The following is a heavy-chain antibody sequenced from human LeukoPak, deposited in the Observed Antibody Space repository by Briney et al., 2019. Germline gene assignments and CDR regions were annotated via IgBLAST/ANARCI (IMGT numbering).Heavy chain of an antibody. Sequence: GGALRLSCAASGFTFSSYSMSWVRQAPGKGREGVSYICSSSSTIYYADSVKGRFTISRDNAKNSLYLQMNSLRGEDTAVYYCARDYLVVVVYSGMDVWGQGTTVTVSS. CDR1: GFTFSSYS. D-gene: IGHD2-15*01. J-gene: IGHJ6*02. CDR3: ARDYLVVVVYSGMDV. V-gene: IGHV3-48*04. CDR2: ICSSSSTI.